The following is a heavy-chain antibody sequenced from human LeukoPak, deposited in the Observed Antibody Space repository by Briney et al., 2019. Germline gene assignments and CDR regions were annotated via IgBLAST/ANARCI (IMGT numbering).Heavy chain of an antibody. V-gene: IGHV4-38-2*02. CDR2: IYRTGST. CDR1: HYSISSGYY. J-gene: IGHJ4*02. CDR3: AREGSGNTLGY. D-gene: IGHD2-15*01. Sequence: SETLSLTCAVSHYSISSGYYWGWIRQPPQKGLEWIATIYRTGSTYYNPSLKSRVTISVDTSKNQSSLNLSSVTAADTAVYYCAREGSGNTLGYWGQGTLVTVSS.